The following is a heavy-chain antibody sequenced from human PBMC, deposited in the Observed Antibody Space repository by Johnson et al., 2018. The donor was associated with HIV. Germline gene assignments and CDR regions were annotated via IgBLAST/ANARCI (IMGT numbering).Heavy chain of an antibody. CDR1: GFTFSNYG. CDR3: ARDLRVGAIDGFDV. V-gene: IGHV3-30*19. J-gene: IGHJ3*01. Sequence: QVKLVESGGGVVQPGRSLRLSCAASGFTFSNYGLHWVRQAPGKGLEWVAVLSYDGGNKYYADSVKGRFTISRDNSKNTLYLQMNSLRAEDTAVYYCARDLRVGAIDGFDVWGQGTMVTVSS. D-gene: IGHD1-26*01. CDR2: LSYDGGNK.